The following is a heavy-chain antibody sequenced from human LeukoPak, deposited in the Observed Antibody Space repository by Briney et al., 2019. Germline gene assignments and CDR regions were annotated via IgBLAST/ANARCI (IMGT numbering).Heavy chain of an antibody. CDR3: ARGSGGHGGGLAFDY. CDR1: GFAVSTNY. V-gene: IGHV3-53*01. D-gene: IGHD2-15*01. J-gene: IGHJ4*02. CDR2: IYSGDST. Sequence: PGGSLRLSCAASGFAVSTNYMSWVRQAPGKGLEWVSVIYSGDSTYYADSVKGRFTISRDNSKNTLYLQMNSLRAEDTAVYYCARGSGGHGGGLAFDYWGQGTLVTVSS.